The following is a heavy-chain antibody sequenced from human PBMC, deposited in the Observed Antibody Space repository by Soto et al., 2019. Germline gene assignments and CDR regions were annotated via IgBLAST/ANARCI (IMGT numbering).Heavy chain of an antibody. CDR2: ISDTGTDT. CDR3: ITTYSGTPGRPYLDL. D-gene: IGHD1-26*01. J-gene: IGHJ4*02. CDR1: GFSLTSYH. V-gene: IGHV3-23*01. Sequence: PGGSLRLSCAASGFSLTSYHMTWVRQAPGKGLEWVSTISDTGTDTYYADSVKGRFSISRDIADNTLFLQMISLRAEDTAVYYCITTYSGTPGRPYLDLWGQGTPVTVSS.